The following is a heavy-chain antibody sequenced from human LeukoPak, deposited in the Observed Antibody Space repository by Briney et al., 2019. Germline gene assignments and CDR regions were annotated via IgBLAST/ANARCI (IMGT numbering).Heavy chain of an antibody. D-gene: IGHD3-9*01. Sequence: GGSLRLSSAPSGFTSSHNSMHRGRQTPGAGLEWVAVIWSDGSDKYYAKSVKGRFTISRDNSKNSLFLQMNCLRAEDTAVYYCATDSQRGFDSSNPLQNWGQGILVTVSS. J-gene: IGHJ1*01. CDR1: GFTSSHNS. CDR3: ATDSQRGFDSSNPLQN. V-gene: IGHV3-33*01. CDR2: IWSDGSDK.